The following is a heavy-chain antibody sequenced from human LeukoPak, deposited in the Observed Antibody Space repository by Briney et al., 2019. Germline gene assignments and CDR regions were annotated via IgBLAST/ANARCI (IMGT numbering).Heavy chain of an antibody. J-gene: IGHJ4*02. CDR2: IDSDGNIT. Sequence: PGGSLRLSCAASGFTFSSYWMHWVRQAQGKGLVWVSRIDSDGNITSYADSVKGRFTISRDNAKNTLYLQMNSLRAEDTAVYYCARISYDSSGYYDYWGQGALVTVSS. V-gene: IGHV3-74*01. CDR1: GFTFSSYW. CDR3: ARISYDSSGYYDY. D-gene: IGHD3-22*01.